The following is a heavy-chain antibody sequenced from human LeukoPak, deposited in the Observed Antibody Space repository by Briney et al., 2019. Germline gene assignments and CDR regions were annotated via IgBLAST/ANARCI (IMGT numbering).Heavy chain of an antibody. D-gene: IGHD3-10*01. J-gene: IGHJ6*02. CDR3: ARDMYFGSGTPMQYGMDV. CDR2: ISGSGSTT. CDR1: GFTFSDYY. Sequence: PGWSLRLSCAASGFTFSDYYMSWIRQAPGKGLEWASFISGSGSTTYYVDSVKGRFTLSRDNAKNLLYLQMNSLRAEDSAVYYCARDMYFGSGTPMQYGMDVWGQGTMVTVSS. V-gene: IGHV3-11*01.